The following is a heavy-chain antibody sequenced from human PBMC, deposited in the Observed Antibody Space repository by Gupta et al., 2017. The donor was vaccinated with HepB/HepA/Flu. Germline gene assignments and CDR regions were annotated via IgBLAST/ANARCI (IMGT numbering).Heavy chain of an antibody. CDR1: GGSISSYY. Sequence: QVQLQESGPGLVKPSETLSLTCTVSGGSISSYYWSWIRQPPGKGLEWIGYIYYSGSTNYNPSLKSRVTISVDTSKNQFSLKLSSVTAADTAVYYCARDRRLVVPAALGWYFDLWGRGTLVTVSS. CDR3: ARDRRLVVPAALGWYFDL. D-gene: IGHD2-2*01. J-gene: IGHJ2*01. CDR2: IYYSGST. V-gene: IGHV4-59*01.